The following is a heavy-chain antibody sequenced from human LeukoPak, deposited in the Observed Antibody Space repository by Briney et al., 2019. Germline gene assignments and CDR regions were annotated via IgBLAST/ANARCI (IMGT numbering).Heavy chain of an antibody. J-gene: IGHJ5*01. CDR1: GASISSDSNY. CDR3: ARDISISWFYS. V-gene: IGHV4-39*07. D-gene: IGHD3-3*02. CDR2: IYHTGST. Sequence: PSETLSLTCTVSGASISSDSNYWAWVRQPPGKGLQWIGSIYHTGSTFYNSSLMSRVSISIDSSKNQFSLKLSSVTVADTALYYCARDISISWFYSWGQGTLVSVSS.